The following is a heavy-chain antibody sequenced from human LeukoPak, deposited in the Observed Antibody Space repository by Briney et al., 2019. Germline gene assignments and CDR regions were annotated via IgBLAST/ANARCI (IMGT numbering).Heavy chain of an antibody. Sequence: GRSLRLSCAASGFTFSSYAMHWVRQAPGKGLEWVAVISYDGSNKYYADSVKGRFTISRDNSKNTLYLQMNSLRAEDTAVYYCARDGRMGYYDSSGYPTPFDYWGQGTLVTVSS. J-gene: IGHJ4*02. V-gene: IGHV3-30-3*01. CDR2: ISYDGSNK. CDR1: GFTFSSYA. CDR3: ARDGRMGYYDSSGYPTPFDY. D-gene: IGHD3-22*01.